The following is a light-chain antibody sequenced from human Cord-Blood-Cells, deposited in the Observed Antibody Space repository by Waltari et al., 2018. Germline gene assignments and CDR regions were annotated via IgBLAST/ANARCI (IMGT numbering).Light chain of an antibody. V-gene: IGLV2-11*01. CDR2: DVS. Sequence: QSALTQPRSVSGSPGQSVTISCTGTSSDVGGYNNVYWYQQNPGKAPKLMIYDVSKRPSGVPDRFSGSKSGNTASLTISGLQAEDEADYYCCSYAGSYTFGFGGGTKLTVL. CDR1: SSDVGGYNN. CDR3: CSYAGSYTFG. J-gene: IGLJ2*01.